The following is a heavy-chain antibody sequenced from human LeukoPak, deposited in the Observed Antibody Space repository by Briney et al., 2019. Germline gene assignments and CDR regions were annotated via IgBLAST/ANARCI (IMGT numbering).Heavy chain of an antibody. V-gene: IGHV1-2*02. CDR2: INPNSGGT. CDR1: GYTFTGYY. J-gene: IGHJ5*02. CDR3: ARDGYYGSGSYYGDGNWFDP. Sequence: ASVKVSCKASGYTFTGYYMHWVRQAPGQGREWMGWINPNSGGTNYAQKFQGRVTMTRDTSISTAYMELSRLRSDDTAVYYCARDGYYGSGSYYGDGNWFDPWGQGTLVTVSS. D-gene: IGHD3-10*01.